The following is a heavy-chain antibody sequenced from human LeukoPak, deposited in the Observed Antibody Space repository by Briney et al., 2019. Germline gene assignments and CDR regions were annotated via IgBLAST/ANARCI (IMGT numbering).Heavy chain of an antibody. CDR2: ISAGGRT. V-gene: IGHV4-61*02. J-gene: IGHJ5*02. CDR1: AASIASGSYH. CDR3: TRGGHDYGGSFDT. D-gene: IGHD4-23*01. Sequence: SETLSLTCAISAASIASGSYHWDWIRQPAGSRPEYIGRISAGGRTNYNPSLKRRLTISMDTSKNHVSLRLSSVTAADTAVYYCTRGGHDYGGSFDTWGQGILVTVSS.